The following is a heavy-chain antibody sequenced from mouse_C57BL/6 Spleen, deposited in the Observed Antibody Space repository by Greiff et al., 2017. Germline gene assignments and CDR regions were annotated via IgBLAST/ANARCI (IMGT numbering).Heavy chain of an antibody. CDR3: ARNYGSSYVLFAY. J-gene: IGHJ3*01. CDR2: IYIGNGYT. Sequence: EVQLQQSGAELVRPGSSVKMSCKTSGYTFTSYGINWVKQRPGQGLEWIGYIYIGNGYTAYNEKFKGKATLNSDPSSSTAYMQLSSLTSEDSAIYFCARNYGSSYVLFAYWGQGTLVTVSA. D-gene: IGHD1-1*01. CDR1: GYTFTSYG. V-gene: IGHV1-58*01.